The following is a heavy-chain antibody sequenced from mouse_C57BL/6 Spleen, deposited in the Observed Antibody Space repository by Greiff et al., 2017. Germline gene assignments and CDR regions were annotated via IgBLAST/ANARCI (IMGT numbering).Heavy chain of an antibody. CDR3: ARSETTVVAKPCFDY. Sequence: EVQLQQSGPELVKPGASVKMSCKASGYTFTDYNMHWVKQSHGKSLEWIGNINPNNGGTSYNQKFKGKATLTVNKSSSTAYMELRSLTSEDSAVYYCARSETTVVAKPCFDYWGQGTTLTVSS. D-gene: IGHD1-1*01. CDR2: INPNNGGT. CDR1: GYTFTDYN. J-gene: IGHJ2*01. V-gene: IGHV1-22*01.